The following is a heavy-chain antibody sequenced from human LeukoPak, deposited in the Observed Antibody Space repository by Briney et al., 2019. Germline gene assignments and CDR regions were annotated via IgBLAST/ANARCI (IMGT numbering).Heavy chain of an antibody. CDR1: GGSISSYY. V-gene: IGHV4-59*01. CDR3: ARSFSWYFDL. Sequence: PSETLSLTCIVSGGSISSYYWSWIRQPPGKGLEWIGYIHYSGSTNYNPSLKSRVTISVDTSKNQFSLKLSSVTAADTAVYFCARSFSWYFDLWGRGTLVTVSS. J-gene: IGHJ2*01. CDR2: IHYSGST.